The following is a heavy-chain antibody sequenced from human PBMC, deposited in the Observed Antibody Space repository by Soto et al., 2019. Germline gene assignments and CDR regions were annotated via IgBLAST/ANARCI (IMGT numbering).Heavy chain of an antibody. J-gene: IGHJ6*02. CDR2: ISSSGDGT. CDR3: AKNADFCSWGMDV. V-gene: IGHV3-23*01. D-gene: IGHD3-3*01. Sequence: GGSLRLSCAASGFTFNTYAMTWVRQAPGKGLEWVSIISSSGDGTYYVDSVKGRFTISRDNSRNTLNLQMNNLRAEDTAVYYCAKNADFCSWGMDVWGQGTTVTVSS. CDR1: GFTFNTYA.